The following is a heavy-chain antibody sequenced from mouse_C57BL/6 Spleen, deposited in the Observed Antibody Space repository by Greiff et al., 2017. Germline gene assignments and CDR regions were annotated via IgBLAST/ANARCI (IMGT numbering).Heavy chain of an antibody. Sequence: EVQRVESGGGLVQPGGSLSLSCAASGFTFTDYYMSWVRQPPGKALEWLGFIRNKANGYTTEYSASVKGRFTISRDNSQSILYLQMNALRAEDSATYYCARNYGSSSWYFDVWGTGTTVTVSS. CDR1: GFTFTDYY. J-gene: IGHJ1*03. CDR2: IRNKANGYTT. CDR3: ARNYGSSSWYFDV. D-gene: IGHD1-1*01. V-gene: IGHV7-3*01.